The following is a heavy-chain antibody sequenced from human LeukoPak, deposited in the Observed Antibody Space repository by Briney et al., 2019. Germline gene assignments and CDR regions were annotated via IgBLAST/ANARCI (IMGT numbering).Heavy chain of an antibody. CDR2: IYHSGST. Sequence: SETLSLTCTVSGYSISSGYHWGWIRQPPGKGLEWIGSIYHSGSTYYNLSLKSRVTISVDTSKNQFSLKLSSVTAADTAVYYCARGLSGITMVRGVLNWFDPWGQGTLVTVSS. V-gene: IGHV4-38-2*02. D-gene: IGHD3-10*01. CDR3: ARGLSGITMVRGVLNWFDP. CDR1: GYSISSGYH. J-gene: IGHJ5*02.